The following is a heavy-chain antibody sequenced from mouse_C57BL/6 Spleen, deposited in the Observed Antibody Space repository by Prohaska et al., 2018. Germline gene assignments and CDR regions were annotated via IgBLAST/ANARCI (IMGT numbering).Heavy chain of an antibody. Sequence: HGKSLEWIGDINPNNGGTSYNQKFKGKATLTVDKSSSTAYMELRSLTSEDSAVYYCARRSNYEGDYWGQGTTLTVSS. CDR2: INPNNGGT. CDR3: ARRSNYEGDY. D-gene: IGHD2-5*01. J-gene: IGHJ2*01. V-gene: IGHV1-26*01.